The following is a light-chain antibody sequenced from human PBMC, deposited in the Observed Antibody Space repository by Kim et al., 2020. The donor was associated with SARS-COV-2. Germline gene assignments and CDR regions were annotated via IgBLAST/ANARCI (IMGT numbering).Light chain of an antibody. CDR2: EVT. V-gene: IGLV2-8*01. CDR3: SSYAGSNNPYV. CDR1: SSYVGGSNY. Sequence: QSVTIACTGTSSYVGGSNYVSWYQQHPGTAPKLMIYEVTERPSGVPDRFSGSKSGNTASLTVSGLQAEDEADYYCSSYAGSNNPYVFGTGTKVTVL. J-gene: IGLJ1*01.